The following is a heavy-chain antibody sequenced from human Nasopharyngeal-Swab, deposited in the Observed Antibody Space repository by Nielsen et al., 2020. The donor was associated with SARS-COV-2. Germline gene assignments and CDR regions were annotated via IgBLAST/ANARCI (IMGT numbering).Heavy chain of an antibody. J-gene: IGHJ4*02. CDR1: GGSIVSHY. CDR3: ARGPYSRSSLWVH. CDR2: IYSTEIT. D-gene: IGHD6-6*01. V-gene: IGHV4-59*11. Sequence: SETLSLTCTVSGGSIVSHYWNWIRLSPGKGLEWIGYIYSTEITKYNPSLGSRVTMSGDMSKNQVYLKLESLAAADTAVYYCARGPYSRSSLWVHWGQGTLVTVSS.